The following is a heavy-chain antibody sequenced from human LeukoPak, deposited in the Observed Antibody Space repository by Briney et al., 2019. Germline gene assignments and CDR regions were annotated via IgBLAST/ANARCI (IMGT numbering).Heavy chain of an antibody. Sequence: ASVKVSCKVSGYTPSDLAMHWVRQAPGKGLEWMGGLDPEDGEAIYAQPLQGRVTMTEDTSTDTAYMELSSLRSEDTAVYYCATRNFGDYGAFDIWGSGTMVTVSS. D-gene: IGHD4-17*01. CDR3: ATRNFGDYGAFDI. CDR2: LDPEDGEA. V-gene: IGHV1-24*01. CDR1: GYTPSDLA. J-gene: IGHJ3*02.